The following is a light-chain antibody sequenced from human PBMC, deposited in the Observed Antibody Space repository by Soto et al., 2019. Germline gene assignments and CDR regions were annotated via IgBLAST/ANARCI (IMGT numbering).Light chain of an antibody. CDR3: QSYDSSMSGSYV. Sequence: QSVLTQPPSVSGAPGQRVTISCTGSSSNIGAGYDVHWYQQLPGTAPKLLIYGNSNRPSGVPDRFSGYKSGTSASLAITGLQAEDEADYYCQSYDSSMSGSYVLGTGTKVTVL. CDR2: GNS. J-gene: IGLJ1*01. CDR1: SSNIGAGYD. V-gene: IGLV1-40*01.